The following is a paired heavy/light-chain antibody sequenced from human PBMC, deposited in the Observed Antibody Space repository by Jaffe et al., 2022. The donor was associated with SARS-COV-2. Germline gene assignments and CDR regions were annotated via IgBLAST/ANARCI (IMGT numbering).Light chain of an antibody. Sequence: DIQMTQSPSSLSASVGSRVTITCRASQDIDIYLAWFHQKPGKAPKSLIYGATSLQSGVPSKFSGSGSGTDFTLTISSLQAEDFGTYYCQQYHSYPLTFGGGTKVEI. CDR3: QQYHSYPLT. CDR2: GAT. J-gene: IGKJ4*01. V-gene: IGKV1-16*02. CDR1: QDIDIY.
Heavy chain of an antibody. J-gene: IGHJ6*02. CDR1: GFTLSDHY. Sequence: EVQMVESGGGLVQPGGCLRLSCAASGFTLSDHYVDWVRQAAGGGLEWVGRTRNKANSHTTEYAASVKGRFTISRDDSGNSLYLQMNSLQTDDTAVYYCTRSGVATSGGKNYQYEMDVWGRGTTVIVSS. CDR3: TRSGVATSGGKNYQYEMDV. CDR2: TRNKANSHTT. D-gene: IGHD5-12*01. V-gene: IGHV3-72*01.